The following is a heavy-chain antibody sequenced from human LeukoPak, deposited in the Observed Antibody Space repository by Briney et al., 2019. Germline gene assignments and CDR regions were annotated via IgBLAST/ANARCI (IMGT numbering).Heavy chain of an antibody. CDR3: SYGSSGVYYFDY. D-gene: IGHD6-6*01. V-gene: IGHV1-69*13. Sequence: ASVKVSCKASGGTFSSYAISWVRQAPGQGLEWMGGIIPIFGTANYAQKFQGRVTITADESTSTAYMELSSLRSEDTAVSYCSYGSSGVYYFDYWGQGTLVTVSS. CDR1: GGTFSSYA. CDR2: IIPIFGTA. J-gene: IGHJ4*02.